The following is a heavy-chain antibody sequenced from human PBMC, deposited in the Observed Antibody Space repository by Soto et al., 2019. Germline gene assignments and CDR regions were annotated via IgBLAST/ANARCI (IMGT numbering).Heavy chain of an antibody. CDR2: ISGYNGNT. D-gene: IGHD5-18*01. CDR1: GYTFSNFG. Sequence: GASVKVSCKASGYTFSNFGLSWVRQAPGQGLEWMGWISGYNGNTNSAERFQGRVTMTTDTSTSTAYMEVRSLTSDDTAAYYCARDKGYGFGWSSSSGMDVWGQGTTVTVSS. CDR3: ARDKGYGFGWSSSSGMDV. V-gene: IGHV1-18*01. J-gene: IGHJ6*02.